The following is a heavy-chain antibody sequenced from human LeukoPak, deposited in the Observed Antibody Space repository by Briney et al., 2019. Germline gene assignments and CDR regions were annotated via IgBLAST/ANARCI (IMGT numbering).Heavy chain of an antibody. CDR2: ISYSGST. Sequence: NPSETLSLTCTVSGGSISSSRYHWAWIRQPPGKGLEWIGSISYSGSTSYNPSLKSRVTISVDTSKNQFSLKLSSVTAADTAVYYCARHYGRGGFLWGQGTLVTVSS. J-gene: IGHJ4*02. CDR1: GGSISSSRYH. D-gene: IGHD3-10*01. V-gene: IGHV4-39*01. CDR3: ARHYGRGGFL.